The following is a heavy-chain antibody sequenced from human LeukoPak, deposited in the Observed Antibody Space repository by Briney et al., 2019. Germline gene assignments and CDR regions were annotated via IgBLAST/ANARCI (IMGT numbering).Heavy chain of an antibody. Sequence: PGGSLRLSCAASGFTFSRLAMTWVRQAPGKGLEWVSAISGSGGSTYYADSVKGRFTISRDNSKNTLYLQMNSLRAEDTAVYYCAKHPLGPIDHYDFWSGSDYWGQGTLVTVSS. V-gene: IGHV3-23*01. CDR3: AKHPLGPIDHYDFWSGSDY. CDR1: GFTFSRLA. CDR2: ISGSGGST. J-gene: IGHJ4*02. D-gene: IGHD3-3*01.